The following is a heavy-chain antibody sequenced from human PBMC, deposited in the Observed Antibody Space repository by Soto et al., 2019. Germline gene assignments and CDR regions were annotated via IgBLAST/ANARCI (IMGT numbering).Heavy chain of an antibody. D-gene: IGHD1-1*01. CDR2: ISAYNGTT. CDR1: GYTFTSSG. CDR3: ATGAEREKRPAQNYGMDV. V-gene: IGHV1-18*01. Sequence: APVKLSRKASGYTFTSSGTSWVRQAHVQGLEWMGWISAYNGTTNYAQKLQGRVTMTTDTSTSTAYMELSSLRSEDTAVYYCATGAEREKRPAQNYGMDVWG. J-gene: IGHJ6*02.